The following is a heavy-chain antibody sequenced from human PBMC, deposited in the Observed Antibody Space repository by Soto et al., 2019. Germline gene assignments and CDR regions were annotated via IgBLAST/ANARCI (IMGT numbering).Heavy chain of an antibody. J-gene: IGHJ4*02. CDR1: GFTFDDYT. V-gene: IGHV3-43*01. Sequence: GGFLRLSCAASGFTFDDYTMHWVRQAPGKGLEWVSLISWDGGSTYYADSVKGRFTISRDNSKNSLYLQMNSLRTEDTALYYCAKDFRGYSYGPNDYWGQGTLVTVS. CDR2: ISWDGGST. D-gene: IGHD5-18*01. CDR3: AKDFRGYSYGPNDY.